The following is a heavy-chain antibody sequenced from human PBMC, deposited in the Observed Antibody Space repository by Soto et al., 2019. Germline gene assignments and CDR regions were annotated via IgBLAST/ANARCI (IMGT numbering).Heavy chain of an antibody. CDR3: AREVVDTAMVTSIWFDP. Sequence: QVQLQESGPGLVKPSGTLSLTCAVSGGSISSSNWWSWVRQPPGKGLEWIGEIYHSGSTNYNPSLKSRVTIAGDKSKNQFPRKLSSVTAADTAVYYCAREVVDTAMVTSIWFDPWGQGTLVTVSS. V-gene: IGHV4-4*02. CDR2: IYHSGST. D-gene: IGHD5-18*01. CDR1: GGSISSSNW. J-gene: IGHJ5*02.